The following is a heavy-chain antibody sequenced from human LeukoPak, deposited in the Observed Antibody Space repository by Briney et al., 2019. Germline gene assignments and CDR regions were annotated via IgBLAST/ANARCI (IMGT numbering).Heavy chain of an antibody. V-gene: IGHV3-48*01. J-gene: IGHJ4*02. D-gene: IGHD3-3*01. Sequence: PGRSLRLSCAASGFTFSTYSLNWVRQAPGKGLEWVSYISSTSNTIYYADSVKGRFTISRDNAKNSLYLQMNSLRAEDTAVYYCARGLDFWSGSYDYWGQGTLVTVSS. CDR2: ISSTSNTI. CDR3: ARGLDFWSGSYDY. CDR1: GFTFSTYS.